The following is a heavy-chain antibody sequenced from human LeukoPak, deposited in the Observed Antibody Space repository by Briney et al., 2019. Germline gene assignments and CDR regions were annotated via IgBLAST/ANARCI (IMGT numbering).Heavy chain of an antibody. D-gene: IGHD3-10*01. Sequence: GGSLRLSCAASGFTFSSYSMNWVRQAPGKGLEWVSSISSSSSYIYYADSVKGRFTISRDNAKNSLYLQMNSLRAEDTAVYYCARDIWFGIDAFDIWGQGTTVTVSS. CDR3: ARDIWFGIDAFDI. J-gene: IGHJ3*02. V-gene: IGHV3-21*01. CDR1: GFTFSSYS. CDR2: ISSSSSYI.